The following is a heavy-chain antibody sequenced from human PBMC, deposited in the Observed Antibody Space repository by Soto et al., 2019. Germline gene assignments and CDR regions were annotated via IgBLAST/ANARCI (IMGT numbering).Heavy chain of an antibody. CDR2: ISGSGGST. J-gene: IGHJ4*02. V-gene: IGHV3-23*01. CDR3: AKLITPRLLYYFDY. D-gene: IGHD1-20*01. Sequence: GWSLRLSCASSVLTFSSYAMSWVRQAPGKGLEWVSAISGSGGSTYYADSVKGRFTISRDNSKNTLYLQMNSLRAEDTAVYYCAKLITPRLLYYFDYWGQGTLVTVSS. CDR1: VLTFSSYA.